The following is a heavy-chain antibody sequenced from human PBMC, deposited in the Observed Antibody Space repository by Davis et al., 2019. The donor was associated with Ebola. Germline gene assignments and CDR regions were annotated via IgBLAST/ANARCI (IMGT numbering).Heavy chain of an antibody. CDR1: GITFSSYA. CDR2: ISGSGGST. CDR3: AFDYGDYQIPFDY. J-gene: IGHJ4*02. Sequence: PGGSLRLSCAASGITFSSYAMSWVRQAPGKGLEWVSAISGSGGSTYYADSVKGRFTISRDNSKNTLYLQMNSLRAEDTAVYYCAFDYGDYQIPFDYWGQGTLVTVSS. V-gene: IGHV3-23*01. D-gene: IGHD4-17*01.